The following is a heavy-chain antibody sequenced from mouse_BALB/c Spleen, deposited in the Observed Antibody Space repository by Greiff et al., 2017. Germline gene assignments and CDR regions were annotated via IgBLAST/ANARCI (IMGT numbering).Heavy chain of an antibody. J-gene: IGHJ3*01. Sequence: VKLHESGAELVKPGASVKLSCKASGYTFTEYIIHWVKQRSGQGLEWIGWFYPGSGSIKYNEKFKDKATLTADKSSSTVYMELSRLTSEDSAVYFCARHANYYDYDWLAYWGQGTLVTVSA. CDR3: ARHANYYDYDWLAY. V-gene: IGHV1-62-2*01. D-gene: IGHD2-4*01. CDR1: GYTFTEYI. CDR2: FYPGSGSI.